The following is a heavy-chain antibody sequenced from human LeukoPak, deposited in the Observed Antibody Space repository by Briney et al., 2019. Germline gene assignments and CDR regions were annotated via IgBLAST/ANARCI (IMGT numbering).Heavy chain of an antibody. CDR3: ARATYYDILTGLPPGAFDI. Sequence: PSETLSLTCTVSGGSISSYYWSWIRQPLGKGLEWIGYIYYSGSTNYNPSLKSRVTISVDTSKNQFSLKLSSVTAADTAVYYCARATYYDILTGLPPGAFDIWGQGTMVTVSS. V-gene: IGHV4-59*01. CDR1: GGSISSYY. J-gene: IGHJ3*02. CDR2: IYYSGST. D-gene: IGHD3-9*01.